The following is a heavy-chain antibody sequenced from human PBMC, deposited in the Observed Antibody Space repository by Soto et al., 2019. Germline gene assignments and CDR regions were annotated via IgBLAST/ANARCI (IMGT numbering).Heavy chain of an antibody. D-gene: IGHD2-2*01. V-gene: IGHV3-33*01. Sequence: GGSLRLSCAASGFTFSSYGMHWVRQAPGKGLEWVAVIWYDGSNKYYADSVKGRFTISRDNSKNTLYLQMNSLRAEDTAAYYCARAEGYCISTSCYPPGHWGQGTLVTVSS. CDR2: IWYDGSNK. CDR1: GFTFSSYG. CDR3: ARAEGYCISTSCYPPGH. J-gene: IGHJ4*02.